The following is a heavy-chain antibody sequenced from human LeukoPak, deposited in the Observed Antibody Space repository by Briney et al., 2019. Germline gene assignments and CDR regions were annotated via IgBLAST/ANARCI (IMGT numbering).Heavy chain of an antibody. CDR2: IYPGDSDT. J-gene: IGHJ3*02. Sequence: GESLKISCKGSGYSFTSYWIGWVRQMPGKGLEWMGIIYPGDSDTRYSPSFQGQVTISADKSISTAYLQWSSLKASDTAMSYCARPRYSYGNHDAFDSWGQGTMVTVSS. D-gene: IGHD5-18*01. V-gene: IGHV5-51*01. CDR1: GYSFTSYW. CDR3: ARPRYSYGNHDAFDS.